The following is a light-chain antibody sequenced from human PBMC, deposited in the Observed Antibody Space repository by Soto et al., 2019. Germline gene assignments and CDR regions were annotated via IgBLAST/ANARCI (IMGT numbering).Light chain of an antibody. CDR3: QQSYSTPLT. J-gene: IGKJ4*01. CDR1: QTISSW. CDR2: KAS. V-gene: IGKV1-5*03. Sequence: DIQMTQSPSTLSGSVGDRVTITCRASQTISSWLAWYQQKPGKAPKLLIYKASTLKSGVPSRFSGGGPGTDFTLTISSLQPEDFATYSCQQSYSTPLTFGGGTKVDNK.